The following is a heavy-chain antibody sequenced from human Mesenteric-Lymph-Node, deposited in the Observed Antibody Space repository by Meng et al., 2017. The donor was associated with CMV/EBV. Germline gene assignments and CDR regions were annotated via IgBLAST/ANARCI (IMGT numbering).Heavy chain of an antibody. Sequence: ETLSLTCAVYGGSFSSYWMHWVRQAPGKGLEWVSYISSSSGAIYYADSVKGRFTISRDNANHSLYLQMNSLRAEDTAVYYCARLRGGGCSGTSCSNAFDIWGQGTMVTVSS. CDR2: ISSSSGAI. D-gene: IGHD2-2*01. J-gene: IGHJ3*02. V-gene: IGHV3-48*04. CDR3: ARLRGGGCSGTSCSNAFDI. CDR1: GGSFSSYW.